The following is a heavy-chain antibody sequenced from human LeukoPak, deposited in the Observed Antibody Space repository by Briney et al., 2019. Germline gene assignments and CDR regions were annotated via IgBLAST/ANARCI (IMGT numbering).Heavy chain of an antibody. CDR1: RFTFSSYS. CDR3: AKDLEMVVFDY. V-gene: IGHV3-21*01. J-gene: IGHJ4*02. CDR2: ISSSSSYI. Sequence: GRSLRLSCAASRFTFSSYSMNWVRHPPGKGLEWVSSISSSSSYIYYADSVKGRFTISRDNAKNSLYLQMNSLRAEDTAVYFCAKDLEMVVFDYWGQGTLVTVSS. D-gene: IGHD5-24*01.